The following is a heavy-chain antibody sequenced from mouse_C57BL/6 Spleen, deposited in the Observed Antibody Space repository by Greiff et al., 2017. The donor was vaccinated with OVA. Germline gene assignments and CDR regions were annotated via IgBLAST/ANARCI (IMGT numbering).Heavy chain of an antibody. V-gene: IGHV1-82*01. CDR1: GYAFSSSW. Sequence: QVQLQQSGPELVKPGASVKISCKASGYAFSSSWMNWVKQRPGKGLEWIGRIYPGDGDTNYNGKFKGKATLTADKSSSTAYMQLSSLTSEDSAVYFCSREIHYYGSRNWYFDVWGTGTTVTVSS. D-gene: IGHD1-1*01. J-gene: IGHJ1*03. CDR3: SREIHYYGSRNWYFDV. CDR2: IYPGDGDT.